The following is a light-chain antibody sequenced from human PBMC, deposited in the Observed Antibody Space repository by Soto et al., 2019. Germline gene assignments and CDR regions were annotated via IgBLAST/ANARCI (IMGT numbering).Light chain of an antibody. Sequence: EIVLTQSPGTLSLSPGDRATLSCRASQTISSTYLAWYQQKPGQAPRLLIYAASTRATGIPDRFSGSGSGTDFTLTISRLEPEDFAVYYCQQYGSSPKTFGQGTKVEI. J-gene: IGKJ1*01. CDR2: AAS. V-gene: IGKV3-20*01. CDR1: QTISSTY. CDR3: QQYGSSPKT.